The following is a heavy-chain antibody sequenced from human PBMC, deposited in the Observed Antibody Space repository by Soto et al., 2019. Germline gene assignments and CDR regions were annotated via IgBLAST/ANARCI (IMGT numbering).Heavy chain of an antibody. Sequence: SETLSLTCAVSGGSISSSNWWSWVRQPPGKGLEWIGEIYHSGSTNYNPSLKSRVTISVDKSKNQFSLKLSSVTAADTAVYYCASYVDTAMVTSVDFDYWGQGTLVTVSS. CDR1: GGSISSSNW. CDR2: IYHSGST. D-gene: IGHD5-18*01. CDR3: ASYVDTAMVTSVDFDY. J-gene: IGHJ4*02. V-gene: IGHV4-4*02.